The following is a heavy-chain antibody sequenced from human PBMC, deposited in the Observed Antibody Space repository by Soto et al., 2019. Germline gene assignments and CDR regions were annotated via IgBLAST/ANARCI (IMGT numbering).Heavy chain of an antibody. CDR3: ARGGSAAAGTRTSYFDY. J-gene: IGHJ4*02. D-gene: IGHD6-13*01. CDR2: IKQDGSEK. Sequence: EVQLVESGGGLVQPGGSLRLSCAASGFTFSSYWMSWVRQAPGKGLEWVANIKQDGSEKYYVDSVKGRFTISRDNAKNSLYLQMNSLRAEDTAVYYCARGGSAAAGTRTSYFDYWGQGTLVTVSS. V-gene: IGHV3-7*03. CDR1: GFTFSSYW.